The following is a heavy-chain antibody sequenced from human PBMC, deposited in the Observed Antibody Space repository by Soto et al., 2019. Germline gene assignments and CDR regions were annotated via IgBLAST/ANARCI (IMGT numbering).Heavy chain of an antibody. CDR2: IYYSGST. D-gene: IGHD5-12*01. CDR3: ARGRWLQLFYFEY. Sequence: QVQLQESGPGLVKPSETLSLTCTVSGGSISSYYWSWIRQPPGKGLEWIGCIYYSGSTNYNPSLKSRVTISVDTSKNQFSLNLRSVTAADTAVYYCARGRWLQLFYFEYWGQGTLVTVSS. V-gene: IGHV4-59*01. CDR1: GGSISSYY. J-gene: IGHJ4*02.